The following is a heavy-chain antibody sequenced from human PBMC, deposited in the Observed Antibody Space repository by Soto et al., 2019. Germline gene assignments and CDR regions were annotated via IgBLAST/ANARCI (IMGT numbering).Heavy chain of an antibody. Sequence: PSETLSLTCTVSGGSISSSSYYWGWIRQPPGKGLEWIGSIYYSGSTYYNPSLKSRVTISVDTSKNQFSLKLSSVTAADTAVYYCARTYYYDSSGYFSFDYWGQGTLVTVS. CDR1: GGSISSSSYY. V-gene: IGHV4-39*01. CDR2: IYYSGST. D-gene: IGHD3-22*01. CDR3: ARTYYYDSSGYFSFDY. J-gene: IGHJ4*02.